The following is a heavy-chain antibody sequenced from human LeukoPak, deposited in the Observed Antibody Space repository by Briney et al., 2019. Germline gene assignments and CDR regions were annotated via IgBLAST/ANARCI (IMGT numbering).Heavy chain of an antibody. V-gene: IGHV3-23*01. CDR1: GFTFSSYA. CDR3: AKDGRITIFGVVRS. J-gene: IGHJ5*02. D-gene: IGHD3-3*01. CDR2: ISGSGGST. Sequence: GGSLRPSCAASGFTFSSYAMSWVRQAPGKGLEWVSAISGSGGSTYYADSVKGRFTISRDNSKNTLYLQMNSLRAEDTAVYYCAKDGRITIFGVVRSWGQGTLVTVSS.